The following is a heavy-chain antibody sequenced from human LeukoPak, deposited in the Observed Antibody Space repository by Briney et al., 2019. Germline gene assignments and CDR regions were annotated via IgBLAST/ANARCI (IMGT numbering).Heavy chain of an antibody. CDR2: IYTSGST. V-gene: IGHV4-4*07. Sequence: SETLSLTCTVSGGSISSYYWSWIRQSAGKGLEWIGRIYTSGSTNYNPSLKSRVTMSVDTSKNQFSLKLSSVTAADTAVYYCARDRNYDFWSAARGAFDIWGQGTMVTVSS. D-gene: IGHD3-3*01. J-gene: IGHJ3*02. CDR3: ARDRNYDFWSAARGAFDI. CDR1: GGSISSYY.